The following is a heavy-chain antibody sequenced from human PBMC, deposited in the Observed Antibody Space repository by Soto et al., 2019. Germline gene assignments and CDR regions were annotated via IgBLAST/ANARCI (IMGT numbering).Heavy chain of an antibody. V-gene: IGHV3-48*02. J-gene: IGHJ6*02. CDR1: GFTFSSYS. CDR2: ISSSSSTI. D-gene: IGHD6-6*01. CDR3: ARDKGPLGQLVPYYYYYGMDV. Sequence: PGGSLRLSCAASGFTFSSYSMNWVRQAPGKGLEWVSYISSSSSTIYYADSVKGRFTISRDNAKNSLYLQMNSLRDEDTAVYYCARDKGPLGQLVPYYYYYGMDVWGQGTTVTVSS.